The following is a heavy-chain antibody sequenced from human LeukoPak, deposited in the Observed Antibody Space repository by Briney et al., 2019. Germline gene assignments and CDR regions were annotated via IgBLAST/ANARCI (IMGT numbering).Heavy chain of an antibody. CDR3: ARRAYCGGDCYSDYFDY. CDR2: IIPIFGTA. D-gene: IGHD2-21*02. V-gene: IGHV1-69*06. Sequence: GSSVKVSCKASGGTFSSYAISWVRQAPGQGLEWMGGIIPIFGTANYAQKFQGRVTITADKSTSTAYMELSSLRSDDTAVYYCARRAYCGGDCYSDYFDYWGQGTLVTVSS. CDR1: GGTFSSYA. J-gene: IGHJ4*02.